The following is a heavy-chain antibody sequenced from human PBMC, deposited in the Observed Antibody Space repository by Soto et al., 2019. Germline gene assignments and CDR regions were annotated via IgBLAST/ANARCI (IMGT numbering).Heavy chain of an antibody. CDR2: INPKNGGI. Sequence: ASGKVSCKSSGYTFTDFYIHWVRQAPGQGLEWVGWINPKNGGINYAQKFQGRVTMTRDTSVNTSYMDLSRLNFDDSAIYYRVRGRQVLSSALWARGPQFTASP. J-gene: IGHJ2*01. CDR1: GYTFTDFY. CDR3: VRGRQVLSSAL. V-gene: IGHV1-2*02. D-gene: IGHD3-16*01.